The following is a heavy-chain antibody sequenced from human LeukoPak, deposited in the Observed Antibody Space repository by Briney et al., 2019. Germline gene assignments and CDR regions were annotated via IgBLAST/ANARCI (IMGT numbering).Heavy chain of an antibody. J-gene: IGHJ4*02. D-gene: IGHD3-3*01. CDR3: ARDGWDFWSGYSPEY. Sequence: GGSLRLSCAASGFTFSSYGMHWVRQAPGKGLEWVAVISYDGSNKYYADSVKGRFTISRDNAKNSLYLQMNSLRAEDTAVYYCARDGWDFWSGYSPEYWGQGTLVTVSS. CDR1: GFTFSSYG. V-gene: IGHV3-30*03. CDR2: ISYDGSNK.